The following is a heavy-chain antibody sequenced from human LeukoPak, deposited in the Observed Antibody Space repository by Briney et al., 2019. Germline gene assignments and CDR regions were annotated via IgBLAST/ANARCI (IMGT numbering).Heavy chain of an antibody. Sequence: ETLSLTCTVSGGSISSSSYYWGWIRQPPGKGLEWIGSIYYSGSTYYNPSLKSRVTISVDTSKNQFSLKLSSVTAADTAVYYCASRNMPSNRRSAFDIWGQGTMVTVSS. D-gene: IGHD1-14*01. CDR2: IYYSGST. V-gene: IGHV4-39*07. CDR1: GGSISSSSYY. J-gene: IGHJ3*02. CDR3: ASRNMPSNRRSAFDI.